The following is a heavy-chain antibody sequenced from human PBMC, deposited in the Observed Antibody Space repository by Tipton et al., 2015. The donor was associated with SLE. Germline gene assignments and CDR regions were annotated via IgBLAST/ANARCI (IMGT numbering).Heavy chain of an antibody. CDR1: GGSISSGSYY. CDR3: ARGDCSSTSCLDY. V-gene: IGHV4-61*09. D-gene: IGHD2-2*01. Sequence: TLSLTCTVSGGSISSGSYYWSWIRQPAGKGLEWIGHIYTSGSTNYNPSLKSRVTISVDTSKNQFSLKLSSVTAADTAVYYCARGDCSSTSCLDYWGQGTLVTVSS. CDR2: IYTSGST. J-gene: IGHJ4*02.